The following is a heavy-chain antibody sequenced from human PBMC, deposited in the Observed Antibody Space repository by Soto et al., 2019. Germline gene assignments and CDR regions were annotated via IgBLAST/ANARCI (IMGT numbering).Heavy chain of an antibody. Sequence: QVQLVESGGGVVQPWRSLRLSCAASGFTFSSYGMHWVRQAPGKGLEWVAVISYDGSNKYYADSVKGRFTISRDNSKHTLYLQMNSLRAEDTAVYYCAKRIFECEDYYYYGMDVWGQGTTVTVSS. CDR3: AKRIFECEDYYYYGMDV. CDR1: GFTFSSYG. J-gene: IGHJ6*02. CDR2: ISYDGSNK. V-gene: IGHV3-30*18. D-gene: IGHD3-3*01.